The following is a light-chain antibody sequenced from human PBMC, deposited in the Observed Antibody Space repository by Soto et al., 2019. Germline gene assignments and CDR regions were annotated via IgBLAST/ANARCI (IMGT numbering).Light chain of an antibody. CDR3: TSYTRTSSTTYV. CDR2: DVS. Sequence: QSVLTPPASGSGAPGEAITISRTGTSSDGGGYNYVSWYQQHPGKAPKLMIYDVSNRPSGVSNRFSGSKSGNTASLTISGLQAEDEADYYCTSYTRTSSTTYVFGTGTKVTVL. V-gene: IGLV2-14*01. CDR1: SSDGGGYNY. J-gene: IGLJ1*01.